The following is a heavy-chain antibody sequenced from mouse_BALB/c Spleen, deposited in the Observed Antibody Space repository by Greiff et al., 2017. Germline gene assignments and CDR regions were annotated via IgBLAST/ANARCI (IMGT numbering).Heavy chain of an antibody. V-gene: IGHV1S81*02. CDR3: TRRKYGNYVGAMDY. D-gene: IGHD2-10*02. Sequence: QVHVKQPGAELVKPGASVKLSCKASGYTFTSYYMYWVKQRPGQGLEWIGGINPSNGGTNFNEKFKSKATLTVDKSSSTAYMQLSSLTSEDSAVYYCTRRKYGNYVGAMDYWGQGTSVTVSS. CDR2: INPSNGGT. J-gene: IGHJ4*01. CDR1: GYTFTSYY.